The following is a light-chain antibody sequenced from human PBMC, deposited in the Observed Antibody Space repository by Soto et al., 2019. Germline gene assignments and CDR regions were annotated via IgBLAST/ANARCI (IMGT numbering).Light chain of an antibody. J-gene: IGKJ1*01. V-gene: IGKV3-15*01. Sequence: EIVLTQSPATLSVSPGDRASLSCRASQTVGTYLAWYQQKPGQAPRLLIYGASTRATGIPARFSGSGSGTEFTLTINSLQSEDFAVYYCQQYKDWWTFGQGTKWIS. CDR1: QTVGTY. CDR3: QQYKDWWT. CDR2: GAS.